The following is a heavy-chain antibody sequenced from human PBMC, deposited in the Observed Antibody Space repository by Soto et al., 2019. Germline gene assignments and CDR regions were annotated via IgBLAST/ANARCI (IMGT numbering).Heavy chain of an antibody. J-gene: IGHJ4*02. CDR1: GFTFSSYS. CDR2: ISSSSNI. Sequence: EVQLVESGGGLVQPGGSLRLSCAASGFTFSSYSMNWVRQAPGKGLEWVSYISSSSNIYYADSVKGRFTISRDNAKKSLYLQMNSLRAEDTAVYYCAPQGVGATGYLYWGQGTLVTV. CDR3: APQGVGATGYLY. D-gene: IGHD1-26*01. V-gene: IGHV3-48*01.